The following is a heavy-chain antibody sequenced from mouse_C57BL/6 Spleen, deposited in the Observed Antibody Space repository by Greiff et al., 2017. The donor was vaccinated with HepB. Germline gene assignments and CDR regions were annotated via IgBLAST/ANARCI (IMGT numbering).Heavy chain of an antibody. CDR2: IHPNSGST. V-gene: IGHV1-64*01. CDR1: GYTFTSYW. D-gene: IGHD2-5*01. CDR3: ARAYYSNYDAMDY. Sequence: VQLQHPGAELVKPGASVKLSCKASGYTFTSYWMHWVKQRPGQGLEWIGMIHPNSGSTNYNEKFKSKATLTVDKSSSTAYMQLSSLTSEDSAVYYCARAYYSNYDAMDYWGQGTSVTVSS. J-gene: IGHJ4*01.